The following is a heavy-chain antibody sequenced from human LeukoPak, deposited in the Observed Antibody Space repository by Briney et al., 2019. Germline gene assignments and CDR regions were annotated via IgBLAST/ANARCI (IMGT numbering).Heavy chain of an antibody. D-gene: IGHD3-22*01. CDR1: GGFISSGTHY. CDR3: ARRWNYKDSFDI. Sequence: SETLSLTCDVSGGFISSGTHYWTWIRQPVGKGLEWLGRIFTSGSLTYNSSLESRLTISIDKSKNQFFLKLSSVTAADTAVYYCARRWNYKDSFDIWGQGKMVTVSS. CDR2: IFTSGSL. J-gene: IGHJ3*02. V-gene: IGHV4-61*02.